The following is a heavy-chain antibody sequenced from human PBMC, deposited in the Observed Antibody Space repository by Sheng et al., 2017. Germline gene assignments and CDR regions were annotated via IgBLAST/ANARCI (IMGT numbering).Heavy chain of an antibody. Sequence: QITLKESGPTLVKPTQTLTLTCTFSGFSLSTSGVGVGWIRQPPGKALEWLALIYWDDDKRYSPSLKSRLTITKDTSKNQVVLTMTNMDPVDTATYYCAHRPPNYYGSGSYYSYSRSRWFDPWGQGTLVTVSS. CDR2: IYWDDDK. CDR1: GFSLSTSGVG. D-gene: IGHD3-10*01. V-gene: IGHV2-5*02. CDR3: AHRPPNYYGSGSYYSYSRSRWFDP. J-gene: IGHJ5*02.